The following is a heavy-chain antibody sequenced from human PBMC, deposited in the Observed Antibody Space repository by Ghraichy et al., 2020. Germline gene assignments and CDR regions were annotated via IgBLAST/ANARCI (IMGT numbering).Heavy chain of an antibody. V-gene: IGHV1-24*01. CDR1: GYTLTELS. Sequence: ASVKVSCKVSGYTLTELSMHWVRQAPGKGLEWMGGFDPEDGETIYAQKFQGRVTMTEDTSTDTAYMELSSLRSEDTAVYYCASYRPIDADYVWGSYRYYYFDYWGQGTLVTVSS. CDR3: ASYRPIDADYVWGSYRYYYFDY. CDR2: FDPEDGET. D-gene: IGHD3-16*02. J-gene: IGHJ4*02.